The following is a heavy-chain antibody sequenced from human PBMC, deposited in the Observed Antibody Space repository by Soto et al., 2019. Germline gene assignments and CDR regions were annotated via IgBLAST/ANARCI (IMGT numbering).Heavy chain of an antibody. Sequence: QVQLVQSGAEVKKPGSSVKVSCKASGGTFSSYTISWVRQAPGQGLEWMGRIIPILGIANYAQKFQGRVTITADKSTSTAYMGLSSLRSEDTAVYYCAVRGRCSSTSCSYLYYFDYWGQGTLVTVSS. D-gene: IGHD2-2*01. CDR3: AVRGRCSSTSCSYLYYFDY. CDR2: IIPILGIA. V-gene: IGHV1-69*02. CDR1: GGTFSSYT. J-gene: IGHJ4*02.